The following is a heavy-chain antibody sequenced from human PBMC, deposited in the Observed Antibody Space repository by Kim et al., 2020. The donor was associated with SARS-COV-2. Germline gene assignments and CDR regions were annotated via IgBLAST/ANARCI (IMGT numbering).Heavy chain of an antibody. D-gene: IGHD3-10*01. J-gene: IGHJ2*01. CDR3: ARDTSGYYYGSGSYYHRTLGWYFDL. CDR2: IYHSGST. Sequence: SETLSLTCAVSGGSISSSNWWSWVRQPPGKGLEWIGEIYHSGSTNYNPSLKSRVTISVDKSKNQFSLKLSSVTAADTAVYYCARDTSGYYYGSGSYYHRTLGWYFDLWGRGTLVTVSS. V-gene: IGHV4-4*02. CDR1: GGSISSSNW.